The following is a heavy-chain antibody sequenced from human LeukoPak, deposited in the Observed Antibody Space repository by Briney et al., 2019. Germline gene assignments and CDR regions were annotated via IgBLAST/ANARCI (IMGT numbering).Heavy chain of an antibody. CDR1: GFTFSSYG. Sequence: GGSLRLSCVASGFTFSSYGMHWVRQAPGRGLEWVSFIRFDGSDKYYADSVKGRSTVSRDNSKNTLFLQMNSLTAEDTAVYYCAKEYYGSGNFDYWGRGTLVTVSS. J-gene: IGHJ4*02. D-gene: IGHD3-10*01. CDR2: IRFDGSDK. CDR3: AKEYYGSGNFDY. V-gene: IGHV3-30*02.